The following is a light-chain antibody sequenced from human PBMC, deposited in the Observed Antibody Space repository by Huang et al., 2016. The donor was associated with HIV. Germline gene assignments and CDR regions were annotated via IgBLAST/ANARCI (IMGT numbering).Light chain of an antibody. J-gene: IGKJ3*01. Sequence: DIQMTQSPSSLSASVGDRVTITCQASQDSSNYLNWYQQKPGKAPKLLIDDASNLETGVPSRFSGSGSGTDFTFTISSLQPEDIATYYCQQYDNLPLTFGPGTKVAIK. CDR1: QDSSNY. CDR3: QQYDNLPLT. V-gene: IGKV1-33*01. CDR2: DAS.